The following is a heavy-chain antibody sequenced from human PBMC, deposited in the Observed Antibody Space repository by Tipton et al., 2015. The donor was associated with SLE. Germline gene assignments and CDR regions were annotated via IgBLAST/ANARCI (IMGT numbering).Heavy chain of an antibody. J-gene: IGHJ6*02. D-gene: IGHD2-21*01. Sequence: GLVKPSQTLSLTCAISGDSVSSNSAAAWNWIRQSPSRGLEWLGRTYYRSKWYTDYAESLKSRITIRPDTSKNQVSLQLNSVTPEDTAVYYCARCGGGYGMYVWGQGTTVTVS. CDR3: ARCGGGYGMYV. CDR1: GDSVSSNSAAA. V-gene: IGHV6-1*01. CDR2: TYYRSKWYT.